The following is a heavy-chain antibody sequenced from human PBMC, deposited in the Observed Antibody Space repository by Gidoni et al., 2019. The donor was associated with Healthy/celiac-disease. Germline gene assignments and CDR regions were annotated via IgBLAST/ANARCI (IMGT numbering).Heavy chain of an antibody. CDR1: GCTLSSYA. D-gene: IGHD3-22*01. CDR2: ISGSGGST. Sequence: EGQLLESGGGWVQPGGSLRLSCAAAGCTLSSYAMSWVRQAPGKGLGLVSAISGSGGSTYYADSVTGRFTISRDNSKNTLYLQMNSLRAEDTAVYYCAKGLEYYYDSSGENWGQGTLVTVSS. V-gene: IGHV3-23*01. CDR3: AKGLEYYYDSSGEN. J-gene: IGHJ4*02.